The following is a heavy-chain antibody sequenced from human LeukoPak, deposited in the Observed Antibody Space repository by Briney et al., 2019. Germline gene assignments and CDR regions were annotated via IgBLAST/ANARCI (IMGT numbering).Heavy chain of an antibody. CDR3: AKDQATGTSYHHTMDV. CDR2: ISYDGSQK. V-gene: IGHV3-30*18. Sequence: GRSLRLSCAASGFTFRSYVMHWVRQAPGKGLEWVAVISYDGSQKYYIDSVRGRFTISRDDSENTLYLQMNSLRTEDTGVYYCAKDQATGTSYHHTMDVWGQGTTVTVSS. CDR1: GFTFRSYV. J-gene: IGHJ6*02. D-gene: IGHD1-14*01.